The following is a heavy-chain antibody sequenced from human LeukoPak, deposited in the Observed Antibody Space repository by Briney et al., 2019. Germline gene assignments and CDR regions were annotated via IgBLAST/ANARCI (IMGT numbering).Heavy chain of an antibody. V-gene: IGHV4-59*12. CDR1: GGSISSYY. Sequence: SETLSLTCTVSGGSISSYYWSWIRQPPGKGLEWIGYIYYSGSTNYNPSLKSRVTISVDTSKNQFSLKLSSVTAADTAVYYCARDSPIFGVVISNYYYYMDVWGKGTTVTVSS. CDR3: ARDSPIFGVVISNYYYYMDV. J-gene: IGHJ6*03. CDR2: IYYSGST. D-gene: IGHD3-3*01.